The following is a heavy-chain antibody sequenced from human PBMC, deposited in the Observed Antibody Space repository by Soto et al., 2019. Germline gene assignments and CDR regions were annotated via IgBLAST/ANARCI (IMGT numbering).Heavy chain of an antibody. J-gene: IGHJ4*02. Sequence: ASVKVSCKASACIFTSYAMHWVRQAPGQRLEWMGWINAGNGNTKYSQKFQGRFTISRDNSKNTLYLQVNSLRAEDTAVYYCVGYDPLDYWGQGTLVTVSS. CDR1: ACIFTSYA. D-gene: IGHD5-12*01. CDR2: INAGNGNT. V-gene: IGHV1-3*01. CDR3: VGYDPLDY.